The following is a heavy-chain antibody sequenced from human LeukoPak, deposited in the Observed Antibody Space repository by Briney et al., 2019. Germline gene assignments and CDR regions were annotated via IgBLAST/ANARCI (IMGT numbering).Heavy chain of an antibody. J-gene: IGHJ6*04. Sequence: PSQTLSLTCSVSGGSVSSGRYYWTWIRQPAGKGLEWIGRFYTTGTTNYNPSLESRVTISIDTSKNQFSLKLSSVTAADTAVYYCARETTLGPTSRMDVWGKGTTVTVSS. V-gene: IGHV4-61*02. CDR1: GGSVSSGRYY. CDR3: ARETTLGPTSRMDV. CDR2: FYTTGTT. D-gene: IGHD1-26*01.